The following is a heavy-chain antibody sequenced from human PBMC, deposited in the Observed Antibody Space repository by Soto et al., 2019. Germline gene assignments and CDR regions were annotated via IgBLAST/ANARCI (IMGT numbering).Heavy chain of an antibody. CDR2: IYTSGIT. D-gene: IGHD6-19*01. J-gene: IGHJ5*02. CDR1: GGSISSFY. V-gene: IGHV4-4*07. CDR3: ARVRMVGTVLGSWFDT. Sequence: NPSETLSLTCTVSGGSISSFYWSWIRQPAGKGLEWIGRIYTSGITNYNPSVKSRVTLSVDTSKNQFSLKLRSVTAADTAVYYCARVRMVGTVLGSWFDTWSQGTLVTVSS.